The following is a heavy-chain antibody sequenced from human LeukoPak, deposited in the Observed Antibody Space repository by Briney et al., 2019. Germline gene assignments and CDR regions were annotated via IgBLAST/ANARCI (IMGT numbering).Heavy chain of an antibody. D-gene: IGHD1-26*01. CDR1: GFTFSSYW. Sequence: GGSLRLSCAASGFTFSSYWMNWVRQPPGKGLEWVSSISRTSNYTYYADSVKGRFTNSRDNANNSLYLQMSSLRAEETAIDYCSVGELGEFPFGLWGQGTLVTVSA. J-gene: IGHJ4*02. CDR3: SVGELGEFPFGL. CDR2: ISRTSNYT. V-gene: IGHV3-21*01.